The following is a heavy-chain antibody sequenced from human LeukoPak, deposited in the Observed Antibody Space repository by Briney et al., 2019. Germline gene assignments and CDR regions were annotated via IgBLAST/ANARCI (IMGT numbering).Heavy chain of an antibody. V-gene: IGHV4-59*01. Sequence: KTSETLSLTCTVSGGSISSYYWSWIRQPPGKGLEWIGYIYYSGSTNYNPSLKSRVTISVDTSKNQFSLKLSSVTAADTAVYYCARDLGGRMGLSAVWGQGTTVTVSS. D-gene: IGHD5-24*01. CDR3: ARDLGGRMGLSAV. CDR1: GGSISSYY. CDR2: IYYSGST. J-gene: IGHJ6*02.